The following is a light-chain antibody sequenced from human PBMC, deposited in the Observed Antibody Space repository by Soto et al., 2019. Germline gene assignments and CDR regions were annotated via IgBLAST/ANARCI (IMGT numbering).Light chain of an antibody. V-gene: IGLV2-11*01. J-gene: IGLJ1*01. CDR3: CSYAGSPRFV. Sequence: QSALTQPRSVSGSPGQSVTISCTGTSSDVGRYNYVSWYQHHPGTSPQVMIYDVSERPSGVPDRFSDSKSGNTASLTISGPQAADEADYSCCSYAGSPRFVFGTGTKLTVL. CDR1: SSDVGRYNY. CDR2: DVS.